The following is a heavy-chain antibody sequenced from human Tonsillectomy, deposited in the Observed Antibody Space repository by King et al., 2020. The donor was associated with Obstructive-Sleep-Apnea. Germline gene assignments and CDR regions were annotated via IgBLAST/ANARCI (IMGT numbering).Heavy chain of an antibody. CDR1: GFTFGDYA. CDR3: TRDLAMRRSSTSLNFDY. V-gene: IGHV3-49*03. J-gene: IGHJ4*02. Sequence: VQLVESGGGLVQPGRSLRLSCTAAGFTFGDYAMSWFRQAPGKGLEWVGFIRSKAYGGTTEYAASVKGRFTSSRDDSKSIAYLQMNSLKTEETAVYYCTRDLAMRRSSTSLNFDYWGQGTLVTVSS. CDR2: IRSKAYGGTT. D-gene: IGHD2-2*01.